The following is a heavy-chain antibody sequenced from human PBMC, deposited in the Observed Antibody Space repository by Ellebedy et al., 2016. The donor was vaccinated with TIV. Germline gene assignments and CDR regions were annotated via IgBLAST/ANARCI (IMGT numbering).Heavy chain of an antibody. CDR2: INPNSGGT. CDR3: ARDLSVTTTTSGAFDI. J-gene: IGHJ3*02. D-gene: IGHD4-17*01. CDR1: GYTFTGYY. V-gene: IGHV1-2*04. Sequence: AASVKVSCKASGYTFTGYYMHWVRQAPGQGLEWMGWINPNSGGTNYAQKFQGWVTMTRDTSISTAYMELSRLRSDDTAVYYCARDLSVTTTTSGAFDIWGQGTMVTVSS.